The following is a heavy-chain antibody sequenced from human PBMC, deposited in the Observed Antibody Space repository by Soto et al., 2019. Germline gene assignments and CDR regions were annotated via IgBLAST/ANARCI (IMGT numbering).Heavy chain of an antibody. V-gene: IGHV1-3*01. J-gene: IGHJ5*02. CDR1: GYTFTSYA. CDR2: INAGNGNT. Sequence: ASVKVSCKASGYTFTSYAMHWVRQAPGQRFEWMGWINAGNGNTKYSQKFQGRVTITRDTSASTAYMELSSLRSEDTAVYYCARGQVPAAINWFDPWGQGTRVTVSS. D-gene: IGHD2-2*01. CDR3: ARGQVPAAINWFDP.